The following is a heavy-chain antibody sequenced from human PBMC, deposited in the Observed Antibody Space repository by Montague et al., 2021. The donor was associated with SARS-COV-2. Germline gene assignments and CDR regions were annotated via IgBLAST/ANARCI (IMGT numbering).Heavy chain of an antibody. Sequence: SETLSLTCTVSGASMSDHYWAWIRQPPGKGLGWLAYIYYSGGINSNASLKSRVTMSVDTSKNQFSLKLTSVTAADTAVYYCARAVSVRRAVNWFDPWGQGTLVTVSS. V-gene: IGHV4-59*11. D-gene: IGHD3-10*01. J-gene: IGHJ5*02. CDR2: IYYSGGI. CDR3: ARAVSVRRAVNWFDP. CDR1: GASMSDHY.